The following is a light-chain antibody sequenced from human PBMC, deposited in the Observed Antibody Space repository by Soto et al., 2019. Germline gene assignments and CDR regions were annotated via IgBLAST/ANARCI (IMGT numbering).Light chain of an antibody. CDR3: QQSYSTPRT. V-gene: IGKV1-39*01. CDR1: QSISSY. J-gene: IGKJ1*01. Sequence: DIQMTQSPSSLSASVGDRVTITCRASQSISSYLNWYQQKPEKAPKLLIYAASSLQSGVPSRFSGSGSGTDFTLTISSLPPKDFATYYCQQSYSTPRTFGQGTKVEIK. CDR2: AAS.